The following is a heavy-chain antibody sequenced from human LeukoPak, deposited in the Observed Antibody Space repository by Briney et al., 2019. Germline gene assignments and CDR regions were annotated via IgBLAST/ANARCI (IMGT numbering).Heavy chain of an antibody. Sequence: GESLKISCKGSGYSFTSYWIGRVRQMPGKGLEWMGIIYPGDSDTRYSPSFQGQVTISADKSISTAYLQWSSLKASDTAMYYCARSYCSSTSYSCYYYYGMDVWGQGTTVTVSS. J-gene: IGHJ6*02. CDR3: ARSYCSSTSYSCYYYYGMDV. CDR1: GYSFTSYW. D-gene: IGHD2-2*01. V-gene: IGHV5-51*01. CDR2: IYPGDSDT.